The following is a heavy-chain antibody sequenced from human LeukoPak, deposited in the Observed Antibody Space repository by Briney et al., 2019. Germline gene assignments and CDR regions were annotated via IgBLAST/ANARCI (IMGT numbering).Heavy chain of an antibody. CDR1: GGSISSYY. CDR3: ARLSSGYKTNFDY. CDR2: IYYSGST. Sequence: SETLSLTCTVSGGSISSYYWSWIRQPPGKGREWIGYIYYSGSTNYNPSLKSRVTISVDTSKNHFSLKLSPVTAADTAVYYCARLSSGYKTNFDYWGQGTLVTVSS. D-gene: IGHD3-22*01. J-gene: IGHJ4*02. V-gene: IGHV4-59*08.